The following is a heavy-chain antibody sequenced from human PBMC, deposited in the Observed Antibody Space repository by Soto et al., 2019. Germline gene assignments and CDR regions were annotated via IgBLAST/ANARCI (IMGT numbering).Heavy chain of an antibody. CDR1: GGSISSGDYY. J-gene: IGHJ4*02. CDR2: IYLSGST. CDR3: ARGKSAGYYSTLKIDY. Sequence: SETLSLTCTVSGGSISSGDYYWSWIRQPPGKGLEWIGYIYLSGSTYYNPSLKSRVTISVDTSKNQFSLKLSSVTAADTAVYYCARGKSAGYYSTLKIDYWGQGTPVTVSS. D-gene: IGHD3-3*01. V-gene: IGHV4-30-4*01.